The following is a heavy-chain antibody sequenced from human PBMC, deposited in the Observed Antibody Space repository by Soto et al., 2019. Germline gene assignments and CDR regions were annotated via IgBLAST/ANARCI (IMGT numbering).Heavy chain of an antibody. CDR1: GGTCSRFA. Sequence: QVQLVQSGAEVKKPGSSVTVSCRASGGTCSRFAISWVQQAPGQGLEWMGGIIPIFGTANYAQKFQGRVTITADESTSTANMELSSLRFEDTAVYYCARAIVGPTTTGWLDPWGQGTLVTVSS. V-gene: IGHV1-69*01. J-gene: IGHJ5*02. D-gene: IGHD1-26*01. CDR2: IIPIFGTA. CDR3: ARAIVGPTTTGWLDP.